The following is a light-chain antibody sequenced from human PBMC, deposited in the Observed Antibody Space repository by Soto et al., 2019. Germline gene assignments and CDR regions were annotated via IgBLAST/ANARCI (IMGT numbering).Light chain of an antibody. J-gene: IGKJ1*01. Sequence: EIVLTQSPGTLSLSPVERATLSCRASQSVSSSYVAWYQQKPGQAPRLLIYEASIKAIVIPDRFSGSGSGTHFTLTINRLEPEDYAVYHCQQYGSSPPTFGQRSKVELK. CDR1: QSVSSSY. V-gene: IGKV3-20*01. CDR3: QQYGSSPPT. CDR2: EAS.